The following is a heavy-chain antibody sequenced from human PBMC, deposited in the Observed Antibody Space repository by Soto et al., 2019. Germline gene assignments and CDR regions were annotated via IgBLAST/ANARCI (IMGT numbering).Heavy chain of an antibody. CDR1: GGSISSGGYS. CDR3: ARRGGYRTFDY. V-gene: IGHV4-30-2*01. D-gene: IGHD5-12*01. CDR2: IYHSGST. Sequence: QLQLQESGSGLVKPSQTLSLTCAVSGGSISSGGYSWSWIRQPPGKGLEWIGYIYHSGSTYYNPSLRSRVTISIDRSKTQFSLTLSSVTAADTAVYYCARRGGYRTFDYWGQGTLVTVSS. J-gene: IGHJ4*02.